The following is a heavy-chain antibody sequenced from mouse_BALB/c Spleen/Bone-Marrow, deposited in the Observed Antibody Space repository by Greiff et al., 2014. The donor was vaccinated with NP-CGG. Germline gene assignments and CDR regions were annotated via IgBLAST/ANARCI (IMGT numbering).Heavy chain of an antibody. CDR1: GYTFSSDY. CDR3: TRSRRAMDY. D-gene: IGHD2-12*01. J-gene: IGHJ4*01. CDR2: INPSNGGT. V-gene: IGHV1S81*02. Sequence: SGAELVKPGASVKLSCKASGYTFSSDYMYWVKQRPGQGLEWIGEINPSNGGTNLNEKFKSKATLTVDKSSSTAYMQLSSLTSEDSAVYCCTRSRRAMDYWGQGTSVTVSS.